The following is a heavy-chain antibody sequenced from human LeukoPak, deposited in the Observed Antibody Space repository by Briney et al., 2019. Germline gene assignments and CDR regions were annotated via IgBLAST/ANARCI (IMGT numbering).Heavy chain of an antibody. Sequence: PSETLSLTCTVSGGSISSGDYYWSWIRQPPGKGLEWIGYIYYSGSTYYNPSLKSRVTISVDTSKNQFSLKLSSVTAADTAVYYCARDRSILDVPDAFDIWGQGTMVTVSS. D-gene: IGHD3/OR15-3a*01. CDR1: GGSISSGDYY. CDR2: IYYSGST. J-gene: IGHJ3*02. V-gene: IGHV4-30-4*01. CDR3: ARDRSILDVPDAFDI.